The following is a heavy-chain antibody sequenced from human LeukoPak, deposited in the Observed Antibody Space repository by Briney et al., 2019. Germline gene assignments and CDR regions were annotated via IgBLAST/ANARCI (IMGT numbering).Heavy chain of an antibody. V-gene: IGHV3-21*01. CDR1: GFTFSSYS. CDR3: ARDPSIVVVVAEFDY. D-gene: IGHD2-15*01. Sequence: GGSLRLSCAASGFTFSSYSMNWVRQAPGKGLEWVSSISSSSSYIYYADSVKGRFTISRDNAKNSLYLQMNSLRAEDTAVYYCARDPSIVVVVAEFDYWGQGTLVTASS. J-gene: IGHJ4*02. CDR2: ISSSSSYI.